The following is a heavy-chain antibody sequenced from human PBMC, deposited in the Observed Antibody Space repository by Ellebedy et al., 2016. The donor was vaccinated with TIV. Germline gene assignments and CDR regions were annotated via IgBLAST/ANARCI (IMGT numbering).Heavy chain of an antibody. CDR3: ARDQYYGSGSYYYYYGMDV. J-gene: IGHJ6*02. CDR2: IYYSGST. D-gene: IGHD3-10*01. Sequence: MPSETLSLTCTVSGGSISSYYWSWIRQPPGKGLEWIGYIYYSGSTNYNPSLKSRVTISVDTSKHQFSLKLSSVTAADTAVYYCARDQYYGSGSYYYYYGMDVWGQGTTVTVSS. V-gene: IGHV4-59*01. CDR1: GGSISSYY.